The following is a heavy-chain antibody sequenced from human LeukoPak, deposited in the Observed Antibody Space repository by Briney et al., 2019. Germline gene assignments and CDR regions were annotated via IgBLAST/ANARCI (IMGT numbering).Heavy chain of an antibody. CDR3: ASSSTRHYYYYMDV. CDR1: GGSISSYY. CDR2: IYYSGST. D-gene: IGHD2-2*01. V-gene: IGHV4-59*01. Sequence: SETLSLTYTVSGGSISSYYWSWTRQPPGKGLEWIGYIYYSGSTNYNPSLKSRVTISVDTSKNQFSLKLSSVTAADTAVYYCASSSTRHYYYYMDVWGKGTTVTVSS. J-gene: IGHJ6*03.